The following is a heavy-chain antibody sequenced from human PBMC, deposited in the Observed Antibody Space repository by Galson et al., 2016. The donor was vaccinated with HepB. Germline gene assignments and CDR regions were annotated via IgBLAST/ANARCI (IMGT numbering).Heavy chain of an antibody. J-gene: IGHJ6*02. Sequence: TLSLTCTVSGGSISSGGYYWRWIRQHPGKGLEWIGYIYYSGSTYYNPSPKSRVTISVDPSKNQFSLKLSSVTAADTAVYYCARDFGSPGYYGMDVWGQGTTVTVSS. D-gene: IGHD3-3*01. CDR3: ARDFGSPGYYGMDV. CDR2: IYYSGST. V-gene: IGHV4-31*03. CDR1: GGSISSGGYY.